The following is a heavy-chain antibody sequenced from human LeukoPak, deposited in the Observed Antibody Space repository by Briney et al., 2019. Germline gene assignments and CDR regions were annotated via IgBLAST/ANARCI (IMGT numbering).Heavy chain of an antibody. D-gene: IGHD5-24*01. CDR3: TRVGYIDEGIDY. Sequence: GGSLRLSCAASGFTFSSYSMIWVRQAPGKGLEWVSYISSSSGTIYYADSVKGRFTISRDNAKNSLYLQMNSLRAEDTAIYYCTRVGYIDEGIDYWGQGTLVTVSS. J-gene: IGHJ4*02. V-gene: IGHV3-48*01. CDR1: GFTFSSYS. CDR2: ISSSSGTI.